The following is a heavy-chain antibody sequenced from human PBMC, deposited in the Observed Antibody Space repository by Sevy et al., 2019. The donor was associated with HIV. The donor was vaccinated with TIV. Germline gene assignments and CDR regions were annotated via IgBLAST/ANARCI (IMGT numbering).Heavy chain of an antibody. CDR1: GGSVSSDNYY. CDR2: IYHLGST. Sequence: SETLSLTCAVSGGSVSSDNYYWTWIRQHPGKGLDWIGYIYHLGSTSSNPSLKSRVTISVDTSKNQFSLKLCSVTAADTAVYFCAREAGYCSNGVCYTGWFDPWGQGTLVTVSS. V-gene: IGHV4-31*11. CDR3: AREAGYCSNGVCYTGWFDP. D-gene: IGHD2-8*01. J-gene: IGHJ5*02.